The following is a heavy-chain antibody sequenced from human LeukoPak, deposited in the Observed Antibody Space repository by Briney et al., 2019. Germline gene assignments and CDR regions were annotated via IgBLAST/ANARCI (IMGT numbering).Heavy chain of an antibody. V-gene: IGHV4-34*01. CDR3: ARGQLLPWFGELLYPPDY. J-gene: IGHJ4*02. Sequence: SETLSLTCAVYGGSFSGYYWSWIRQPPGKGLEWIGEINHSGSTNYNPSLKSRVTTSVDTSKNQFSLKLSSVTAADTAVYYCARGQLLPWFGELLYPPDYWGQGTLVTVSS. CDR2: INHSGST. CDR1: GGSFSGYY. D-gene: IGHD3-10*01.